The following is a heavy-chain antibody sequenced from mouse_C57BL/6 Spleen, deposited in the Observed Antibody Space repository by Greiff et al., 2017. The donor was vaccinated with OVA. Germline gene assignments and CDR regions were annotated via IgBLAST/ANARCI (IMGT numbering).Heavy chain of an antibody. V-gene: IGHV1-69*01. J-gene: IGHJ4*01. D-gene: IGHD2-5*01. CDR2: IDPSDSYT. CDR3: ARCYSNLYAMDY. CDR1: GYTFTSYW. Sequence: QVQLQQPGAELVMPGASVKLSCTASGYTFTSYWMHWVKQRPGQGLEWIGEIDPSDSYTNYNQKFKGKSTLTVDKSSSTAYMPLSSLTSEDSAVYYCARCYSNLYAMDYWGQGTSVTVSS.